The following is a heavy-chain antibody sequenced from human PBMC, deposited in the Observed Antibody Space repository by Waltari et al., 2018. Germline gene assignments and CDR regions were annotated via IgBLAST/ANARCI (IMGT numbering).Heavy chain of an antibody. D-gene: IGHD4-17*01. Sequence: EVQLVESGGGLVQPGGSLRLSCAASGFNFSTYWMSWVRQAPGKGREWVANIKQDGSERYYVDSVKGRFTISRDNANNSLYLQMSSLRVEDAAVYYCAASYGDPWLGFDPWGQGTLVTVSS. V-gene: IGHV3-7*01. CDR2: IKQDGSER. CDR3: AASYGDPWLGFDP. CDR1: GFNFSTYW. J-gene: IGHJ5*02.